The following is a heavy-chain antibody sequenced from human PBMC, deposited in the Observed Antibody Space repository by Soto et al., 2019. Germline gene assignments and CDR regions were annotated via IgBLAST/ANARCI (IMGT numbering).Heavy chain of an antibody. D-gene: IGHD3-22*01. CDR2: IHYSGST. CDR1: GASISIGTDY. V-gene: IGHV4-39*01. Sequence: TSETLSLTCSGSGASISIGTDYWGWIRQPPGKGLEWIGNIHYSGSTYYNPSLKSRVNISVDTSKNQFSLKLSSVTAADTAMYYCARRHREDFYDRSIYVPWGQGAQVTVSS. CDR3: ARRHREDFYDRSIYVP. J-gene: IGHJ4*02.